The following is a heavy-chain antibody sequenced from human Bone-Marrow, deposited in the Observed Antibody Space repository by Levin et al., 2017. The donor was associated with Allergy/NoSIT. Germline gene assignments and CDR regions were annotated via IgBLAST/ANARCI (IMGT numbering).Heavy chain of an antibody. CDR2: IYHSGST. J-gene: IGHJ4*02. Sequence: MASETLSLTCAVSGGSISDDHWWSWVRQPPGKGLEWIGEIYHSGSTNYNPSLKSRVTISVDKSQNQFSLNLNSVTAADTAVYYCASARWDYWGQGTLVTVSS. D-gene: IGHD2-15*01. V-gene: IGHV4-4*02. CDR1: GGSISDDHW. CDR3: ASARWDY.